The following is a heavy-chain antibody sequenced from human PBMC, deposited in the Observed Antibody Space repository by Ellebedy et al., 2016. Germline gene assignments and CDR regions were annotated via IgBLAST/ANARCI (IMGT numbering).Heavy chain of an antibody. J-gene: IGHJ4*02. CDR1: GFTFSSYA. V-gene: IGHV3-23*01. CDR2: ISGSGGST. D-gene: IGHD6-19*01. CDR3: ATEQWLARSFDY. Sequence: GESLKISXAASGFTFSSYAMSWVRQAPGKGLEWVSAISGSGGSTYYADSVKGRFTISRDNAKNSLYLQMNSLRAEDTALYYCATEQWLARSFDYWGQGTLVTVSS.